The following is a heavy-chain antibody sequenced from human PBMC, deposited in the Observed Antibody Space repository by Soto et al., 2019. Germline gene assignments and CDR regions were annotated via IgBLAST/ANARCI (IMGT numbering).Heavy chain of an antibody. J-gene: IGHJ6*02. Sequence: QLLESGGGLVQPGGSLRLSCEASGFSFSRNAMSWVRQAPGKGLEWVSSISSGGNTYYADSVKGRFTISRDNSKNTQSLQMTSPGAEDTAVYYCAKLGYYTGGTCYLDYYYGVDVWGQGTTVTVS. CDR2: ISSGGNT. V-gene: IGHV3-23*01. D-gene: IGHD2-15*01. CDR3: AKLGYYTGGTCYLDYYYGVDV. CDR1: GFSFSRNA.